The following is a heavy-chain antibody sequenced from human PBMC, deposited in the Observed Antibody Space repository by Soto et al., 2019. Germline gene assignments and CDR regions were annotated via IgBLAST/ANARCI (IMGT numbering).Heavy chain of an antibody. CDR2: IYHSGST. Sequence: TSETLSLTCAVSGGSISSGGYSWSWIRQPPGKGLEWIGYIYHSGSTYYNPSLKSRVTISVDRSKNQFSLKLSSVTAADTAVYYCARTQLRNWFDPWGQGTLVTVSS. J-gene: IGHJ5*02. D-gene: IGHD4-17*01. CDR3: ARTQLRNWFDP. CDR1: GGSISSGGYS. V-gene: IGHV4-30-2*01.